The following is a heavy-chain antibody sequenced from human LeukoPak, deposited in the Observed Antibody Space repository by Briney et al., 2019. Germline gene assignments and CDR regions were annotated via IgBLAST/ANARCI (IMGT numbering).Heavy chain of an antibody. D-gene: IGHD3-16*01. CDR3: ARGCLPYYYYGMDV. J-gene: IGHJ6*02. V-gene: IGHV4-34*01. CDR2: INHSGST. Sequence: TSETLSLTCAVYGGSFSGYYWSWIRQPPGKGLEWIGEINHSGSTNYNPSLKSRVTISVDTSKNQFSLKLSSVAAADTAVYYCARGCLPYYYYGMDVWGQGTTVTVSS. CDR1: GGSFSGYY.